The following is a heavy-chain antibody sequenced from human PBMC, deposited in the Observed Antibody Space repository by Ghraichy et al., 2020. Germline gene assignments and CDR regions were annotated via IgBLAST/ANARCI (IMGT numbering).Heavy chain of an antibody. CDR2: IYSSGST. CDR3: ARHWVTGTTWGAYDY. V-gene: IGHV4-59*08. D-gene: IGHD1-7*01. CDR1: GGSISSYY. J-gene: IGHJ4*02. Sequence: SETLSLTCTVSGGSISSYYWSWIRQPPGKGLEWIGYIYSSGSTNYNPSLKSRVTISVDTSKNQFSLKLSSVTAADTAVYYCARHWVTGTTWGAYDYWGQGTLVTVSS.